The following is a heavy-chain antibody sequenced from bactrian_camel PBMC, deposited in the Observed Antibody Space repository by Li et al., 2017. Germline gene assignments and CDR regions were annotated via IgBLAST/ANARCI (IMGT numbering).Heavy chain of an antibody. D-gene: IGHD2*01. CDR1: GFSVEDYA. V-gene: IGHV3S64*01. Sequence: VQLVESGGGLVQPGGSLNLSCAASGFSVEDYAMTWFRQAPGKEREGVASIDRHGGTDYMDSVKGRFTISQDRARNTMYLQMDKLKPEDTAMYYCAAEGCSGGYCRCPEDFGYWGQGTQVTVS. J-gene: IGHJ6*01. CDR2: IDRHGGT. CDR3: AAEGCSGGYCRCPEDFGY.